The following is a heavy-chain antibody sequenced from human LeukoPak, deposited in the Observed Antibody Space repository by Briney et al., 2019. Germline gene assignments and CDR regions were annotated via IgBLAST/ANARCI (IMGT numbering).Heavy chain of an antibody. V-gene: IGHV1-46*01. J-gene: IGHJ3*02. CDR2: INPSGGST. CDR3: ARDQGLGYCSGGSCSDAFDI. D-gene: IGHD2-15*01. CDR1: GYTFTSYY. Sequence: ASVKVSCKASGYTFTSYYMHWVRQAPGQGLEWMGIINPSGGSTSYSQKFQGRVTMTRDTSTSTVYMELSRLRSDDTAVYYCARDQGLGYCSGGSCSDAFDIWGQGAMVTVSS.